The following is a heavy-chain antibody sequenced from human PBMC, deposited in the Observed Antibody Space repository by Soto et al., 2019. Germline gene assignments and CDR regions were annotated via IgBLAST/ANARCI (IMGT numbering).Heavy chain of an antibody. J-gene: IGHJ4*02. Sequence: GASVKVSCKASGGTFSSYAISWVRQAPGQGLEWMGGIIPIFGTANYAQKFQGRVTITADESTSTAYMELSSLRSEDTAVYYCARGSLVRGKTAMVSHFDYWGQGTLVTVSS. V-gene: IGHV1-69*13. CDR3: ARGSLVRGKTAMVSHFDY. D-gene: IGHD5-18*01. CDR1: GGTFSSYA. CDR2: IIPIFGTA.